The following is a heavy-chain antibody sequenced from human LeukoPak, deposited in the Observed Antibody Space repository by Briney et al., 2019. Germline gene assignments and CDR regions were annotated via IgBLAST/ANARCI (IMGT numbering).Heavy chain of an antibody. V-gene: IGHV1-2*02. CDR2: INPNSGGT. D-gene: IGHD1-14*01. CDR3: ARALRSSAGNLDAFDI. Sequence: ASVKVSCKASGYTFTGYYMHWVRQAPGQGLEWMGWINPNSGGTNYAQKFQGRVTMTRDTSISTAYMELSRLRFDDTAVYYCARALRSSAGNLDAFDIWGQGTMVTVSS. CDR1: GYTFTGYY. J-gene: IGHJ3*02.